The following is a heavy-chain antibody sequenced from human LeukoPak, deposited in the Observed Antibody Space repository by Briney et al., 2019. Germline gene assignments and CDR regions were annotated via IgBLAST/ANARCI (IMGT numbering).Heavy chain of an antibody. CDR1: GGSISSGDYY. CDR2: IYYSGST. J-gene: IGHJ4*02. V-gene: IGHV4-30-4*01. Sequence: SETLSLTCTVSGGSISSGDYYWSWIRQPPGKGLEWIGYIYYSGSTYYNPSLESRVTISVDTSKNQFPLKLSSVTAADTAVYYCAREDATMVRGGFDYWGQGTLVTVSS. D-gene: IGHD3-10*01. CDR3: AREDATMVRGGFDY.